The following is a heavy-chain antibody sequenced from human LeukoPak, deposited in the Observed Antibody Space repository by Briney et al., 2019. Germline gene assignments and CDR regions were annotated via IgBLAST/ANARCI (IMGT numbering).Heavy chain of an antibody. V-gene: IGHV1-69*04. CDR3: ARDRPVIQLWEEDYYGMDV. Sequence: SVKVSCKASGGTFSSYAISWVRQAPGQGLEWMGRIIPILGIANYAQKFQSRVTITADKSTSTAYMELSSLRSEDTAVYYCARDRPVIQLWEEDYYGMDVCGQGTTVTVSS. D-gene: IGHD5-18*01. J-gene: IGHJ6*02. CDR2: IIPILGIA. CDR1: GGTFSSYA.